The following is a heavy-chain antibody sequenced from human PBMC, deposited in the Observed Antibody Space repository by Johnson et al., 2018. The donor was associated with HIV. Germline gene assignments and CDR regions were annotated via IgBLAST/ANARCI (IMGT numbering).Heavy chain of an antibody. CDR3: ARTPYGDYDDAFNI. Sequence: QEQLVESGGGVVQPGRSLRLSCVASGFIFRMYAMHWVRQAPGKGLEWVALISHDGANQYYADSVKGRFLVSRDDSMNTLFLEMKSVRPEDTAVYYCARTPYGDYDDAFNIWGQGTMVTVSS. CDR1: GFIFRMYA. V-gene: IGHV3-30-3*01. J-gene: IGHJ3*02. D-gene: IGHD4-17*01. CDR2: ISHDGANQ.